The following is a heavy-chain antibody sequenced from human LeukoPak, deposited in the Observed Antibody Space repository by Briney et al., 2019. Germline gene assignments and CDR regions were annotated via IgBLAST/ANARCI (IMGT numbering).Heavy chain of an antibody. CDR2: IYYSGST. CDR3: ARDNTVTHDGWFDP. V-gene: IGHV4-59*01. J-gene: IGHJ5*02. CDR1: GGSISSYY. Sequence: PSETLSLTCTVSGGSISSYYWNWIRQPPGKGLEWIGYIYYSGSTNYNPSLKSRVTISVDTSKNQFSLKLSSVTAADTAVYYCARDNTVTHDGWFDPWGQGTLVTVSS. D-gene: IGHD4-11*01.